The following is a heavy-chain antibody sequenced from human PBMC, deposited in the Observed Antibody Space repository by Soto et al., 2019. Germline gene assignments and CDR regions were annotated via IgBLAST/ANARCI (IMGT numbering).Heavy chain of an antibody. J-gene: IGHJ6*02. Sequence: EVQLVQSGAEVKKPGESLRISCKGSGYSFTSYWISWVRQMPGKGLEWMGRIDPSDSYTNYSPSFQGHVTISADKSISTAYLQWSSLKASDTAMYYCATRRYSSSWYISDYYYGMDVWGQGTTVTVSS. V-gene: IGHV5-10-1*03. CDR1: GYSFTSYW. CDR3: ATRRYSSSWYISDYYYGMDV. CDR2: IDPSDSYT. D-gene: IGHD6-13*01.